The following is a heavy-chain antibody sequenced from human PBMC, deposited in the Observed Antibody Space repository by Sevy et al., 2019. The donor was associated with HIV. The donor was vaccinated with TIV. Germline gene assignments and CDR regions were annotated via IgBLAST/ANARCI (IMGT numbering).Heavy chain of an antibody. CDR1: GFTFTYYN. CDR2: INPGNGNT. D-gene: IGHD2-15*01. V-gene: IGHV1-3*01. CDR3: ALSPGGTKHFNP. Sequence: ASVKVSCKASGFTFTYYNVHWVRQAPGEGLEWMGWINPGNGNTRYSQKFQGRVTITTDTSATTTYMALSSLRPEDTAVYYCALSPGGTKHFNPWGQGTRVTVSS. J-gene: IGHJ5*02.